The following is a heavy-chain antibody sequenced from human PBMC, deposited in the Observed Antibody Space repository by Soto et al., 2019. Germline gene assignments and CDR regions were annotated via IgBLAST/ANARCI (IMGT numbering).Heavy chain of an antibody. CDR3: AADHDWEWLLSDYGMDV. V-gene: IGHV1-58*01. CDR2: IVVGSGNT. D-gene: IGHD3-3*01. J-gene: IGHJ6*02. Sequence: SVKVSCKASGFTFTSSAVHWVREARGQRLELIGWIVVGSGNTNYAQKFQERVTITRDMSTSTAYMELSSLRSEDTAVYYCAADHDWEWLLSDYGMDVLGQGTTVTVYS. CDR1: GFTFTSSA.